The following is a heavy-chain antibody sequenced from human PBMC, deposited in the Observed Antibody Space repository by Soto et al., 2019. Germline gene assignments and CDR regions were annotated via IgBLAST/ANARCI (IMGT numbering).Heavy chain of an antibody. V-gene: IGHV1-46*01. J-gene: IGHJ5*02. D-gene: IGHD6-13*01. CDR3: ARRPYSSSWYGRESWFDP. Sequence: ASVKVSCKASGYTFTSYYMHWVRQAPGQGLEWMGIINPSGGSTSYAQKFQGRVTMTRDTSTSTVYMELSSLRSEHTAVYYCARRPYSSSWYGRESWFDPWGQGTLVTVSS. CDR2: INPSGGST. CDR1: GYTFTSYY.